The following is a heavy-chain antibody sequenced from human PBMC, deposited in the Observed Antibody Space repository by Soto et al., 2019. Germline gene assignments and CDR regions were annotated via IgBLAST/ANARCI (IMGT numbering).Heavy chain of an antibody. J-gene: IGHJ6*03. CDR1: GFTFSSYG. Sequence: GGSLRLSCAASGFTFSSYGMHWVRQAPGKGLEWVAVIWYDGSNKYYADSVKGRFTISRDNSKNTLYLQMNSLRAEDTAVYYCARDPLPDDFWSGPKAQNYYYYMDVWGKGTTVTVSS. V-gene: IGHV3-33*01. CDR2: IWYDGSNK. D-gene: IGHD3-3*01. CDR3: ARDPLPDDFWSGPKAQNYYYYMDV.